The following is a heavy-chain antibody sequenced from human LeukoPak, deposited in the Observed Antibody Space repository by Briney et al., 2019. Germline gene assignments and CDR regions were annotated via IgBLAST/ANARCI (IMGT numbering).Heavy chain of an antibody. CDR2: ISVYNGNT. CDR1: RYTFTSYG. D-gene: IGHD6-19*01. J-gene: IGHJ4*02. V-gene: IGHV1-18*01. CDR3: ARAVSFSGSAVTGGAH. Sequence: ASVKVSCKASRYTFTSYGLSWVRQAPGQGLEWIGWISVYNGNTIYAQKLQGRVTMTTDSSTSTAYMELRSLQSDDTAVYYCARAVSFSGSAVTGGAHWGQGTLVTVSS.